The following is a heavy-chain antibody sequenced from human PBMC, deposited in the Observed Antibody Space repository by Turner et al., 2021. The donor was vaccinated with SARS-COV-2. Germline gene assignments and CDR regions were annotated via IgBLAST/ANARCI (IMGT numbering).Heavy chain of an antibody. D-gene: IGHD3-3*01. CDR2: IYYSGST. CDR3: ASESVLRFLERLSSGPYYGMDV. Sequence: QLQLQESGPGLVKPSETLSLTCTVSGCSISSSSYYWGWIRQPPGKGLEWIGNIYYSGSTYYNPSLKSRVTISVDTSKNQFSLKMSSVTAADTAVYYCASESVLRFLERLSSGPYYGMDVWGQGTTVTVSS. CDR1: GCSISSSSYY. V-gene: IGHV4-39*01. J-gene: IGHJ6*02.